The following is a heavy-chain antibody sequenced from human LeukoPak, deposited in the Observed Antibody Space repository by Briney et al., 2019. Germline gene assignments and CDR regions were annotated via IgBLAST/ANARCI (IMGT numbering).Heavy chain of an antibody. Sequence: ASVKVSCKASGYTFTSYYTHWVRQAPGQGLEWMGIINPSGGSTSYAQKFRGRVTMTRDTSTSTVYMELSSLRSEDTAVYYCASGNWTTEDYYYYGMDVWGQGTTVTVSS. CDR3: ASGNWTTEDYYYYGMDV. CDR2: INPSGGST. CDR1: GYTFTSYY. V-gene: IGHV1-46*01. J-gene: IGHJ6*02. D-gene: IGHD1-1*01.